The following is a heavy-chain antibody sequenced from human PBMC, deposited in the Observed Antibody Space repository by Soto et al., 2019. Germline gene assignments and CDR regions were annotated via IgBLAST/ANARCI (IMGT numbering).Heavy chain of an antibody. D-gene: IGHD6-13*01. J-gene: IGHJ4*02. Sequence: EQLQESDGLLVTSSRPLPLTCAVSGATSSSSKWWGGVRQPPGKGLEWIGEIYHSGSTNYNPSLKSRVTMSVDKSKNQFSLMLSSVTAADTAVYYCARVPRAAAGTDWGQGTLVTVSS. V-gene: IGHV4-4*02. CDR1: GATSSSSKW. CDR2: IYHSGST. CDR3: ARVPRAAAGTD.